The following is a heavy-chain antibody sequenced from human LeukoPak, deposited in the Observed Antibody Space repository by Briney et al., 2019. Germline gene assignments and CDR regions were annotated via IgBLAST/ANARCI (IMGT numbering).Heavy chain of an antibody. Sequence: AVKVSCKHSRGSLSRYATSWVRQAPRPGREWVGGITPMFGTANYAQKPHGRVTITADESTITAYMDLRAVSSEQTPMYYGSRDAAIYDNSALYYLWWGQGTLVTVPS. CDR2: ITPMFGTA. J-gene: IGHJ4*02. V-gene: IGHV1-69*13. D-gene: IGHD3-22*01. CDR3: SRDAAIYDNSALYYLW. CDR1: RGSLSRYA.